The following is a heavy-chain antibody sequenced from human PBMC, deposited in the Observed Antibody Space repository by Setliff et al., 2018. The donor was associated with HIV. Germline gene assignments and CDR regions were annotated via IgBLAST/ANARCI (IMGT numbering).Heavy chain of an antibody. J-gene: IGHJ3*02. CDR1: GGTFSSYA. Sequence: ASVKVSCKASGGTFSSYAISWVRQAPGQGLEWMGWMNPNSGNTGYAQKFQGRVTMTRNTSTSTAYMELSSLRSEDTAVYYCAREAVWSDAFDIWGQGTMVTVSS. CDR2: MNPNSGNT. CDR3: AREAVWSDAFDI. V-gene: IGHV1-8*02. D-gene: IGHD1-1*01.